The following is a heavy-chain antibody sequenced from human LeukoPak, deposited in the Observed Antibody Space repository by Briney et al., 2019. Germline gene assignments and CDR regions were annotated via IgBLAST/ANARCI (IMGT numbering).Heavy chain of an antibody. CDR1: GGSISSSGYY. CDR3: ARLRGYSYGYCDY. V-gene: IGHV4-39*01. D-gene: IGHD5-18*01. CDR2: IYSSGSA. Sequence: SETLSLTCTVSGGSISSSGYYWGWIRQPPEKGLEWIGSIYSSGSAYFSPSLKSRVTISVDTSKNQFSLKVSSVTAADTAVYYCARLRGYSYGYCDYWGQGTLVTVSS. J-gene: IGHJ4*02.